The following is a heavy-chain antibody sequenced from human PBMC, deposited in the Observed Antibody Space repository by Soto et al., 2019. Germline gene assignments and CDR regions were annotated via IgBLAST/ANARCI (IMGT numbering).Heavy chain of an antibody. CDR1: GGTFSSYA. CDR3: AREKRYCSGGSCSKSFDY. V-gene: IGHV1-69*12. Sequence: QVQLVQSGAEVKKPGSSVKVSCKASGGTFSSYAISWVRQAPGQGLEWMGGIIPIFGTANYAQKCQGRVTITADESTSTAYMELSSLRSEDTAVYYCAREKRYCSGGSCSKSFDYWGQGTLVTVSS. J-gene: IGHJ4*02. CDR2: IIPIFGTA. D-gene: IGHD2-15*01.